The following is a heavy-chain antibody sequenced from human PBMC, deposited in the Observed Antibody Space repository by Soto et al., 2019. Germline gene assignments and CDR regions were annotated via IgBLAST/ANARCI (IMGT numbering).Heavy chain of an antibody. CDR2: IKQDGSEA. J-gene: IGHJ5*02. D-gene: IGHD1-20*01. CDR1: RFTFPSSW. V-gene: IGHV3-7*01. Sequence: EVQLVESGGGLVQPGGSLRLSCAVSRFTFPSSWMSWVRQAPGKGLEWVANIKQDGSEAYYLDSVKGRFTISRDNAWTSLYLQMNSRSADDTAVYYCAGIQNNWFDPWGQGTLVTVAS. CDR3: AGIQNNWFDP.